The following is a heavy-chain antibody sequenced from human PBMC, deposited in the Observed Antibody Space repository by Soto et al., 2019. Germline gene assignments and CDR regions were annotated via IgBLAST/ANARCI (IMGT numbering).Heavy chain of an antibody. CDR3: AKDPYSSSPRAWFDP. D-gene: IGHD6-6*01. Sequence: GGSLRLSCAASGFTFSSYAMSWVRQAPGKGLEWVSAISGSGGSTYYADSVQGRFTISRDNSKNTLYLQMNSLRAEDTAVYYCAKDPYSSSPRAWFDPWGQGTLVTVSS. CDR2: ISGSGGST. V-gene: IGHV3-23*01. CDR1: GFTFSSYA. J-gene: IGHJ5*02.